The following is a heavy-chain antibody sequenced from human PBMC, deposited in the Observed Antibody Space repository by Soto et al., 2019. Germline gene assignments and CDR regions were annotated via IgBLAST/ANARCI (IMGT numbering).Heavy chain of an antibody. CDR2: INWDGRIA. J-gene: IGHJ4*01. Sequence: PGGSLRLSCAASGFIVDDFTMHWVRLVPGKGLQWVSYINWDGRIAMYADSVKGRFTISRDNTNNHLYLQMNSLRSDDTALYYCAKDEGAAVESPGDWGHGTLVTVSS. CDR3: AKDEGAAVESPGD. V-gene: IGHV3-43*01. D-gene: IGHD6-13*01. CDR1: GFIVDDFT.